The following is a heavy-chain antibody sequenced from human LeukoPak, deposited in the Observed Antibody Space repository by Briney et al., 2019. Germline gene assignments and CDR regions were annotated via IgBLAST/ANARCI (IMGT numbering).Heavy chain of an antibody. CDR3: AKSGIAAAGTFRSYYYYGMDV. V-gene: IGHV3-23*01. Sequence: PGRSLRLSCAASGFTFSSYAMHWVRQAPGKGLEWVSAISGSGGSTYYADSVKGRFTISRDNSKNTLYLQMNSLRAEDTAVYYCAKSGIAAAGTFRSYYYYGMDVWGKGTTVTVSS. J-gene: IGHJ6*04. D-gene: IGHD6-13*01. CDR2: ISGSGGST. CDR1: GFTFSSYA.